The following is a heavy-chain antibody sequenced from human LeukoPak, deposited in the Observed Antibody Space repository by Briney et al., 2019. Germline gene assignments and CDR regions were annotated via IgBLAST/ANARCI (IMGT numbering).Heavy chain of an antibody. Sequence: PGGSLRLSCAASGFTFSSYEMNWVRQAPGKGLEWVSYISSSGSTIYYADSVKGRFTISRDNAKNSLYLQMNSLRAEDTAVYYCARLDITIFGVVGYYFDYWGQGTLVTVSS. V-gene: IGHV3-48*03. CDR2: ISSSGSTI. CDR3: ARLDITIFGVVGYYFDY. D-gene: IGHD3-3*01. J-gene: IGHJ4*02. CDR1: GFTFSSYE.